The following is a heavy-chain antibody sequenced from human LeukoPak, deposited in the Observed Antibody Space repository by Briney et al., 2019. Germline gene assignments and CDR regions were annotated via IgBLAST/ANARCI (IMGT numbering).Heavy chain of an antibody. J-gene: IGHJ3*02. D-gene: IGHD1-26*01. CDR1: GGSISSGSYY. CDR2: IYTSGST. CDR3: ARELGYSGSYRDAFDI. V-gene: IGHV4-61*02. Sequence: SETLSLTCTVSGGSISSGSYYWSWIRQPAGKGLEWIGRIYTSGSTNYNPSLKSRVTISVDTSRNQFSLKLSSVTAADTAVYYCARELGYSGSYRDAFDIWGQGTMVTVSS.